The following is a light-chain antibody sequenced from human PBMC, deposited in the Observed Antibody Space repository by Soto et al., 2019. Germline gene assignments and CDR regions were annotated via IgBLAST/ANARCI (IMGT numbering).Light chain of an antibody. CDR1: QSVSSN. CDR2: GAS. Sequence: EIVMTQSPATLSVSPGERATLSCRASQSVSSNLAWYQQKRGQGPRLLIYGASTRATGIPARFSGSGSGTEFTLTISSLPSEDFAVYYCHQYNNWPLWTFGQGTKVEIK. CDR3: HQYNNWPLWT. J-gene: IGKJ1*01. V-gene: IGKV3-15*01.